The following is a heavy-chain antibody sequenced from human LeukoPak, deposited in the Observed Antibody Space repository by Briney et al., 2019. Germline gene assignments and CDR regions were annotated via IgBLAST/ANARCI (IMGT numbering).Heavy chain of an antibody. CDR1: GYTFTSYD. V-gene: IGHV1-8*01. J-gene: IGHJ6*02. CDR2: MNPNSGNT. D-gene: IGHD3-3*01. Sequence: ASVTVSCTASGYTFTSYDINWVRQATGQGLEWMGWMNPNSGNTGYAQKFQGRVTMTRNTSISTAYMELSSLRSEDTAVYYCARTEITIFGVPYGMDVWGQGTTVTVSS. CDR3: ARTEITIFGVPYGMDV.